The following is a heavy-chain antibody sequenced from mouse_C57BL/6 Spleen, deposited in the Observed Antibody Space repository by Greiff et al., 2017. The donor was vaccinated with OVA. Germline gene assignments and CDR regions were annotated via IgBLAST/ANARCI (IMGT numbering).Heavy chain of an antibody. J-gene: IGHJ4*01. D-gene: IGHD1-1*01. Sequence: QVQLKQPGTELVKPGASVKLSCKASGYTFTSYWMHWVKQRPGQGLEWIGNINPSNGGTNYNEKFKSKATMTVDKSSSTAYMQLSSLTSEDSAVYYCARWGTTVVATGDYAMDYWGQGTSVTVSS. CDR3: ARWGTTVVATGDYAMDY. V-gene: IGHV1-53*01. CDR1: GYTFTSYW. CDR2: INPSNGGT.